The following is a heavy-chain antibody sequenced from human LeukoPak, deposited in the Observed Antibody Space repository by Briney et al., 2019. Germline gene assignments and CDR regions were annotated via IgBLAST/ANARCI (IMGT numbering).Heavy chain of an antibody. Sequence: PGGSLRLSCAASGFTFSDYYMSWIRQAPGKGLEWVSYISSSGSTIYYADSVKGRFTISRDNAKNSLYLQMNSLRAEDTAVYYCASLRRGYCSGGSCYFLYFQHWGQGTLVTVSS. CDR2: ISSSGSTI. J-gene: IGHJ1*01. V-gene: IGHV3-11*04. CDR1: GFTFSDYY. D-gene: IGHD2-15*01. CDR3: ASLRRGYCSGGSCYFLYFQH.